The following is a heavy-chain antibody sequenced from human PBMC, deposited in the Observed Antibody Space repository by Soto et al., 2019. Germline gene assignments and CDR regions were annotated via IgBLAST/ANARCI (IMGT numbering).Heavy chain of an antibody. D-gene: IGHD6-19*01. Sequence: QVQLQESGPGLVKPSGTLSLTCAVSGGSISSSNWWSWVRQPPGKGLEWIGEIYHSGSTNYNPSREGRVSLSVAKSRHPFSLKLRSVTAADTAVYDCARIAVAGTRFDYWGQGTLVTVSS. CDR1: GGSISSSNW. J-gene: IGHJ4*02. CDR3: ARIAVAGTRFDY. CDR2: IYHSGST. V-gene: IGHV4-4*02.